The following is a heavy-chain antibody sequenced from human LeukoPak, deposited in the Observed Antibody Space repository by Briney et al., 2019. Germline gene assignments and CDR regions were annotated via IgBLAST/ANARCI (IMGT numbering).Heavy chain of an antibody. CDR1: GFTFSSYA. D-gene: IGHD1-1*01. CDR3: AKGSGIGVLRYYFDY. Sequence: PGGSLRLSCAAAGFTFSSYAMSWVRQAAGEGLVWVSGISGSGGNTYFAESVKGRFTISRDNSKNTLYLQMNSLRAEDTAVYYCAKGSGIGVLRYYFDYWGQGILVTVSS. V-gene: IGHV3-23*01. CDR2: ISGSGGNT. J-gene: IGHJ4*02.